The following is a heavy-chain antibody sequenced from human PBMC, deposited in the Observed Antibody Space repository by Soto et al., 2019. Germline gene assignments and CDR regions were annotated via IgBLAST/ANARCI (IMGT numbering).Heavy chain of an antibody. CDR1: GFTFSNAW. J-gene: IGHJ3*02. CDR3: TTDMARMSCSSTSCYYMSVNAFDI. V-gene: IGHV3-15*01. Sequence: GGSLRLSCAASGFTFSNAWMSWVRQAPGKGLEWVGRIKSKTDGGTTDYAAPVKGRFTISRDDSKNTLYLQMNSLKTEDKAVYYCTTDMARMSCSSTSCYYMSVNAFDIWGQGTMVTVSS. CDR2: IKSKTDGGTT. D-gene: IGHD2-2*01.